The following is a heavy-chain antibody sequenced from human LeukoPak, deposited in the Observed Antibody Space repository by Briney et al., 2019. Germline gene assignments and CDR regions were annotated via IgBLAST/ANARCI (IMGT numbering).Heavy chain of an antibody. Sequence: SEPLSLTCAVYGGSFTDYYWSWIRRPPGKGLEWIGEINHSGYTNYNPSLKSRVSGSVDTSKNQFSLKLSSVTAADTAVYYCARGQYTGYPTHWGQGTLVSVSS. CDR1: GGSFTDYY. D-gene: IGHD5-12*01. V-gene: IGHV4-34*01. CDR2: INHSGYT. CDR3: ARGQYTGYPTH. J-gene: IGHJ4*02.